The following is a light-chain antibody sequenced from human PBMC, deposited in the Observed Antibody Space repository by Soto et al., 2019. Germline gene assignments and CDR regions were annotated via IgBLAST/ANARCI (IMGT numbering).Light chain of an antibody. CDR1: QSLVHSNGNTY. J-gene: IGKJ1*01. Sequence: DVVMTQSPLSLPVTLGQPASISCRSSQSLVHSNGNTYVNWFQQRPGQSPRRLLYKVSIRDSGVQGRFRGSGSGTEFKLNISTVEANAVRLYYGMQGNHWSSTSGQWTKVESK. CDR2: KVS. V-gene: IGKV2-30*02. CDR3: MQGNHWSST.